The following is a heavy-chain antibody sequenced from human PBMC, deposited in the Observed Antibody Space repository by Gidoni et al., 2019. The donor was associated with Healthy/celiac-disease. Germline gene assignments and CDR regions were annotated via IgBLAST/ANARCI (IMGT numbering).Heavy chain of an antibody. CDR3: ARVTRITIFYGGWFDP. J-gene: IGHJ5*02. V-gene: IGHV4-34*01. Sequence: QVQLQQWGAGLLKPSETLSLPCAVYGGSFSGYYWSWIRQPPGKGLEWIGEINHSGSTNYNPSLKSRVTISVDTSKNQFSLKLSSVTAADTAVYYCARVTRITIFYGGWFDPWGQGTLVTVSS. CDR2: INHSGST. CDR1: GGSFSGYY. D-gene: IGHD3-3*01.